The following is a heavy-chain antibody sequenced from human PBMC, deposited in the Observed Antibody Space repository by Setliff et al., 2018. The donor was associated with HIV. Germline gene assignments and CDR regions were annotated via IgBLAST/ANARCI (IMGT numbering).Heavy chain of an antibody. Sequence: PGGSLRLSCAASGFTFSDYYMEWVRQAPGKGLEWVARIRNKVNSYTTEYAASVRGRFTISRDDSKNSLYLQMNSLKTEDTAVYYCARGRLLWSGSYYYYYMDVWGKGTTVTVSS. CDR3: ARGRLLWSGSYYYYYMDV. J-gene: IGHJ6*03. CDR2: IRNKVNSYTT. V-gene: IGHV3-72*01. CDR1: GFTFSDYY. D-gene: IGHD3-10*01.